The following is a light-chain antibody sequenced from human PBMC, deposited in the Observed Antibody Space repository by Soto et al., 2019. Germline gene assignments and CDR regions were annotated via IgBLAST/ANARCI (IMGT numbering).Light chain of an antibody. Sequence: QAVVTQPPSASASLGASVTLTCTLSSGYSNYKLDWYQQRPGKGPRFVMRVGTGGIVGSKGDGIPDRFSVLGSGLNRYLTIKNIQEEDESDYHCGTDHGSGSNFVLVFGGGTKLTVL. V-gene: IGLV9-49*01. CDR1: SGYSNYK. J-gene: IGLJ2*01. CDR2: VGTGGIVG. CDR3: GTDHGSGSNFVLV.